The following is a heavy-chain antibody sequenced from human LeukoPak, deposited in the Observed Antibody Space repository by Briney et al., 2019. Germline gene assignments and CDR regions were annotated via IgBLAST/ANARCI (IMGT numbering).Heavy chain of an antibody. D-gene: IGHD3-22*01. CDR2: IYHSGST. CDR1: GGSISSSNW. CDR3: ASRYYYDSSGYSYYYYVMDV. J-gene: IGHJ6*04. Sequence: PSGTLSLTCAVSGGSISSSNWWSWVRQPPGKGLEWIGEIYHSGSTNYNPSLKSRVTISVDKSKNQFSLKLSSVTAADTAVYYCASRYYYDSSGYSYYYYVMDVGGKGTTVTVSS. V-gene: IGHV4-4*02.